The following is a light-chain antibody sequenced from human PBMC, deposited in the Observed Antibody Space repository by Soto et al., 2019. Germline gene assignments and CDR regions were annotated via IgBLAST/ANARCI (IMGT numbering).Light chain of an antibody. CDR2: GAS. CDR3: LHDYNYPRT. V-gene: IGKV1-6*01. Sequence: AIQMTQSPSSLSASVGDRVTITCRASQGIRNYLGWYQQKPGKAPKLLMYGASTLQSGVPSRLSGSGSGTDFTLTIDSLQPEDFATYYCLHDYNYPRTFGQGAKVEIK. CDR1: QGIRNY. J-gene: IGKJ1*01.